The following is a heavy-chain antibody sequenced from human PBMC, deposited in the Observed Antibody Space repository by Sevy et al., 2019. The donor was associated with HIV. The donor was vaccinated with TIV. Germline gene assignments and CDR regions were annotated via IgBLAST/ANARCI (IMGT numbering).Heavy chain of an antibody. CDR1: GDSVSSGNYY. CDR3: AGAAPAYYYAMGV. J-gene: IGHJ6*02. V-gene: IGHV4-61*01. CDR2: HFYSGST. Sequence: SETLSLTCTVSGDSVSSGNYYWSWIWQPPGKGLEWIGYHFYSGSTTYNPSLKSRVTISVDRSKNQFSLKLSSVTAADTAVYYCAGAAPAYYYAMGVWGQGTTVTVSS. D-gene: IGHD3-16*01.